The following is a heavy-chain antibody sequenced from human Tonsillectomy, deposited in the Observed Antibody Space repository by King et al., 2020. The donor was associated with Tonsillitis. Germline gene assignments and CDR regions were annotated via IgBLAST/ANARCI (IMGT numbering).Heavy chain of an antibody. CDR2: IQYDGSNK. Sequence: VQLVESGGGVVQPGGGSLRLSGAAAGFTFSSYGMRLGRQAPGKGLEWVAFIQYDGSNKYYADSVKGRFTSSRDNSKNTMYLQMNSLRGDDTAVYYCAQDGPQLGFWGQGTLVTVSS. CDR3: AQDGPQLGF. CDR1: GFTFSSYG. V-gene: IGHV3-30*02. D-gene: IGHD1-1*01. J-gene: IGHJ4*02.